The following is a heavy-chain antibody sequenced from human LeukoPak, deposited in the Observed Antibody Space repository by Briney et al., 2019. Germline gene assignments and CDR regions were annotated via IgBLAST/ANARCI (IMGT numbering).Heavy chain of an antibody. CDR3: AREDYDSSGYYRHAFDI. CDR2: IYYSGST. CDR1: GGSVSSSYYY. D-gene: IGHD3-22*01. Sequence: SETLSLTCTVSGGSVSSSYYYWGWIRQPPGKGLEWIGSIYYSGSTYYNPSLKSRVTISVDTSKNQFSLKLSSVTAADTAVYYCAREDYDSSGYYRHAFDIWGQGTMVTVSS. J-gene: IGHJ3*02. V-gene: IGHV4-39*07.